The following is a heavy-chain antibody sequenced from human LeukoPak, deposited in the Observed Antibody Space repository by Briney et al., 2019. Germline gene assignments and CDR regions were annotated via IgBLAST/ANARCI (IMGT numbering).Heavy chain of an antibody. CDR3: ARDLVCSGGNCYSVWFDP. J-gene: IGHJ5*02. D-gene: IGHD2-15*01. V-gene: IGHV4-4*07. CDR1: GGSISSYY. CDR2: IYSSGST. Sequence: SETLSLTCTVSGGSISSYYWSWIRQPPGKGLEWIGRIYSSGSTNYNPSLQSRVTMSVDTSKNQFSLKLSSVTAADTAVYYCARDLVCSGGNCYSVWFDPWGQGTLVTVSP.